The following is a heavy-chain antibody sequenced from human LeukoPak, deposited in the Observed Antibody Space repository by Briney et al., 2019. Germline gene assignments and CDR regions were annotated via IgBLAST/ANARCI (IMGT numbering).Heavy chain of an antibody. V-gene: IGHV3-23*01. Sequence: GGSLRLSCAASGFTFSSYAMSWVRQAPGKGLEWVSAISGSGGSTYYADSVKGRFTISRDNSKNTLYLQMNSLRAEDTAVYYCVGYGSGSYYNYYMDVWGKGTTVTVSS. CDR1: GFTFSSYA. CDR2: ISGSGGST. J-gene: IGHJ6*03. CDR3: VGYGSGSYYNYYMDV. D-gene: IGHD3-10*01.